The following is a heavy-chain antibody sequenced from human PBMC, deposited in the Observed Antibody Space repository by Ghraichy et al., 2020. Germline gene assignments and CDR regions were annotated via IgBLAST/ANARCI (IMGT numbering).Heavy chain of an antibody. V-gene: IGHV3-13*01. CDR1: GFSFTTYS. D-gene: IGHD3-10*01. CDR2: IGTIADT. CDR3: ARGSPLVRGVISPMDV. Sequence: GGSLRLSCAASGFSFTTYSMDWVRQVPGKGLEWVSGIGTIADTFYPASVRGRFTISRENAKNSLYLQMNSLRVEDTAVYYCARGSPLVRGVISPMDVWGQGTTVTVSS. J-gene: IGHJ6*02.